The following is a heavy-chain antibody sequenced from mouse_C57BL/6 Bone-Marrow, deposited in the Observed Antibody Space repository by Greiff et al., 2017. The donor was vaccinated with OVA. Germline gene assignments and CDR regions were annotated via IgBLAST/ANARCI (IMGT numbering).Heavy chain of an antibody. CDR3: ATTAQATWGAMDY. V-gene: IGHV1-69*01. D-gene: IGHD3-2*02. CDR2: IDPSDSYT. CDR1: GYTFTSYW. Sequence: VQLQQPGAELVMPGASVKLSCKASGYTFTSYWMHWVKPRPGQGLEWIGEIDPSDSYTNYNQKFKGKSTLTVDKSSSTAYMQLSSLTSEDSAVYYCATTAQATWGAMDYWGQGTSVTVSS. J-gene: IGHJ4*01.